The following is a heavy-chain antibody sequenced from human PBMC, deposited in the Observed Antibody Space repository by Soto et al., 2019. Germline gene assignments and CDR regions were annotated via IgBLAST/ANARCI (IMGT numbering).Heavy chain of an antibody. CDR3: ARVGSGGQSQLFDS. V-gene: IGHV4-39*01. D-gene: IGHD6-25*01. CDR1: GGSISSRTFY. J-gene: IGHJ4*02. Sequence: SSETLSLTCTVSGGSISSRTFYWAWIRQPPGKGMEWIGSIYYNGGSTYYNPSLGSRFTMSVDTSKSQFSLSLSSVTAADTAIYYCARVGSGGQSQLFDSWGQGTLVTVSS. CDR2: IYYNGGST.